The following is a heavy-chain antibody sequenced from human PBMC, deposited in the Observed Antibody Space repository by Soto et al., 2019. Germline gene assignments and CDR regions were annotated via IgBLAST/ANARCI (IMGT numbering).Heavy chain of an antibody. CDR2: INTYNQNT. Sequence: ASVKVSCQASGYTFTNYPITWVRQAPGQGLEWMGWINTYNQNTIYAQKFQGRVTMTTDTSTSTSYLELGSLGSDDTAVYYCGRESSGSGWSFDFWGQGSLVTVSS. J-gene: IGHJ4*02. D-gene: IGHD6-19*01. CDR1: GYTFTNYP. V-gene: IGHV1-18*04. CDR3: GRESSGSGWSFDF.